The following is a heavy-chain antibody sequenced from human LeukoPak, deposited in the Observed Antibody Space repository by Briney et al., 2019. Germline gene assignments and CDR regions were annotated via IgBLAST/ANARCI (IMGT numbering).Heavy chain of an antibody. V-gene: IGHV3-33*06. J-gene: IGHJ3*02. D-gene: IGHD6-19*01. CDR1: GFTFSSYG. CDR3: AKDGGSGWLHDPFDI. CDR2: IWYDGSKK. Sequence: PGRSLRLSCAAPGFTFSSYGMHWVRPAPDKGLGWVAVIWYDGSKKYYADSVKGRFTISRDNSKNTLYLQMNSLRAEDTAVYYCAKDGGSGWLHDPFDIWGRGTMVTVSS.